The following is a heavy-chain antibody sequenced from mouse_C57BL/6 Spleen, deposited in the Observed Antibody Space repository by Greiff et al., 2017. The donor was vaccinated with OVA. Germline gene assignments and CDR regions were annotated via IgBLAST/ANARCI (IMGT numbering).Heavy chain of an antibody. CDR1: GYTFTSYW. V-gene: IGHV1-69*01. Sequence: QVQLQQPGAELVMPGASVKLSCKASGYTFTSYWMHWVKQRPGQGLEWIGEIDPSDSYTNYNQKFKGKSTLTVDKSSSTAYMQLSSLTSEDSAVYYCASQYYGSSYVDYWGQGTTLTVSS. CDR2: IDPSDSYT. D-gene: IGHD1-1*01. J-gene: IGHJ2*01. CDR3: ASQYYGSSYVDY.